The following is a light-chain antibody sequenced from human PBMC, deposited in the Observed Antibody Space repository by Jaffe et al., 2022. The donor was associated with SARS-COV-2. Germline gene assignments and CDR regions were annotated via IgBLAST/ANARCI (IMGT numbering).Light chain of an antibody. V-gene: IGKV1-33*01. CDR2: DAS. CDR3: QQYDHLPLT. Sequence: DIQMTQSPSSLSVSVGDRVTITCRASQDISNSLNWYQQKPGKAPDLLIYDASLLETGVPSRFSGSGSGTDFTFTINSLRPEDIATYYCQQYDHLPLTFGQGTKLEIK. CDR1: QDISNS. J-gene: IGKJ2*01.